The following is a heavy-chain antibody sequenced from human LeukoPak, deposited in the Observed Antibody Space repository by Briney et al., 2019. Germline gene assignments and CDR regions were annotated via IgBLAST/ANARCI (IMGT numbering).Heavy chain of an antibody. D-gene: IGHD4/OR15-4a*01. V-gene: IGHV4-31*02. CDR2: IYYSGST. Sequence: SETLSLTCTVSGVSISSVGYYWRWIRQHPGKSLGWIVYIYYSGSTYYNPSLKSRVTISVDTSKNQFSLKLSSVTAADTAVYYCARVGTDYGASVNWFDPWGQGTLVTVSS. CDR1: GVSISSVGYY. J-gene: IGHJ5*02. CDR3: ARVGTDYGASVNWFDP.